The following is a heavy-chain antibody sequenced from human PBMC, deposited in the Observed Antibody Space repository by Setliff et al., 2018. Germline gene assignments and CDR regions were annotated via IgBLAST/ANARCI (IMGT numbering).Heavy chain of an antibody. CDR3: ARAPQYSNFWYALSWFDP. D-gene: IGHD3-3*01. CDR1: GGSVSTFY. V-gene: IGHV4-4*09. J-gene: IGHJ5*02. Sequence: SETLSLTCRVSGGSVSTFYWTWIRQPPGKGLEWIGYIFTSGSTQYNPSLKSRATISRDTSSNQFSLKLFSVTAADTAVYYCARAPQYSNFWYALSWFDPWGQGTLVTVSS. CDR2: IFTSGST.